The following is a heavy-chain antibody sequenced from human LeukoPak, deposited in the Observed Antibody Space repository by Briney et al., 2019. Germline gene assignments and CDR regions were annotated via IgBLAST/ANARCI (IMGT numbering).Heavy chain of an antibody. Sequence: GGSLRLSCVASGFTFEINAMSWVRQAPGKGLEWVSGNSGSGSTTYYADSVKGRFTISRDNAKNSLYLQMNSLRAEDTAVYYCARGGAWGELLYYFDYWGQGTLVTVSS. CDR3: ARGGAWGELLYYFDY. CDR1: GFTFEINA. D-gene: IGHD1-26*01. J-gene: IGHJ4*02. CDR2: NSGSGSTT. V-gene: IGHV3-23*01.